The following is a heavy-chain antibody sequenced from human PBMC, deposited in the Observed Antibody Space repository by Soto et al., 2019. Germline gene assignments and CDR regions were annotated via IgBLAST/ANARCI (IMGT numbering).Heavy chain of an antibody. Sequence: QVQLVQSGGEVRKPGSSVKVSCKASGGTFSGFAIGWVRQAPGQGLEWVGGILPRFGTVKYAENFEGRVTVAADYSTGSASLERSILMSEDTAIYYWARDPYNYEVICTVAGYFDLWGRGTLVTFSS. CDR2: ILPRFGTV. D-gene: IGHD3-16*01. V-gene: IGHV1-69*01. J-gene: IGHJ2*01. CDR1: GGTFSGFA. CDR3: ARDPYNYEVICTVAGYFDL.